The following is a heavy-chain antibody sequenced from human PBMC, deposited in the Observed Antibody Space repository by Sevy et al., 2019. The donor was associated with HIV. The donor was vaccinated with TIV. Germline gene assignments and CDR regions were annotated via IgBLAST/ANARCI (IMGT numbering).Heavy chain of an antibody. V-gene: IGHV3-72*01. Sequence: GGSLRLSCVASGFTFSDHYMEWVRQAPGKGLEWVGRTRNKADGYTTEYAASVKGRFTISRDESKNSLYVQMNSLRTEDTAVYYCATHAGIAAAGRVFDYWGQGTLVTVSS. CDR2: TRNKADGYTT. CDR1: GFTFSDHY. J-gene: IGHJ4*02. D-gene: IGHD6-13*01. CDR3: ATHAGIAAAGRVFDY.